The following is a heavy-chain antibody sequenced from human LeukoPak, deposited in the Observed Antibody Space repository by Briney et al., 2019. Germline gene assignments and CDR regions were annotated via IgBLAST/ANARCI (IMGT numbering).Heavy chain of an antibody. J-gene: IGHJ4*02. CDR3: ARSELLWFGKVNSGFDF. D-gene: IGHD3-10*01. CDR1: GGSISTYY. CDR2: VYYSGST. Sequence: PSETLSLTCTVSGGSISTYYWSWIRQPPGKGLEWIGYVYYSGSTNYNPSLMSRVTISVDTSENQFSLKLSSVTAADTAMYCCARSELLWFGKVNSGFDFWGQGTLVTVSS. V-gene: IGHV4-59*01.